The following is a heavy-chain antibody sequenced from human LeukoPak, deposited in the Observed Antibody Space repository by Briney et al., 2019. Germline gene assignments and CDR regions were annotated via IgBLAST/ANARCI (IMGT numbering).Heavy chain of an antibody. CDR1: EFTFSNYH. CDR2: ISDVGTNK. J-gene: IGHJ4*02. Sequence: SGGSLRLSCAASEFTFSNYHVHWVRQPPGKGLEWVAVISDVGTNKYYADSVKGRFTISRDNSRNTLYLQMNSLRAEDTAVYYCVAYSSTWYSIDYWGQGTLVTVSS. D-gene: IGHD6-13*01. V-gene: IGHV3-30*03. CDR3: VAYSSTWYSIDY.